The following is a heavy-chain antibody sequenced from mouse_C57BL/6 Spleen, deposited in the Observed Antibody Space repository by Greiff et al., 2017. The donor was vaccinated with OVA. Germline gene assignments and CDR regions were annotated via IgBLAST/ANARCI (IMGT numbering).Heavy chain of an antibody. Sequence: VKLQQPGAELVKPGASVKLSCKASGYTFTSYWMHWVKQRPGQGLEWIGMIHPNSGSTNYNEKFKSKATLTVDKSSSTAYMQLSSLTSEDSAVYYCARHGSSYGYAMDYWGQGTSVTVSS. D-gene: IGHD1-1*01. CDR1: GYTFTSYW. CDR3: ARHGSSYGYAMDY. J-gene: IGHJ4*01. V-gene: IGHV1-64*01. CDR2: IHPNSGST.